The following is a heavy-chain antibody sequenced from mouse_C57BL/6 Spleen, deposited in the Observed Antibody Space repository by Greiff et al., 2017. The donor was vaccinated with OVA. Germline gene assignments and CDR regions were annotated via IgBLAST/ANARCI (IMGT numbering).Heavy chain of an antibody. D-gene: IGHD3-3*01. CDR2: ISYDGSN. CDR1: GYSITSGYY. J-gene: IGHJ3*01. CDR3: AREEGLGFAY. V-gene: IGHV3-6*01. Sequence: EVQLVESGPGLVKPSQSLSLTCSVTGYSITSGYYWNWIRQFPGNKLEWMGYISYDGSNNYNPSLKNRISITRDTSKNQFFLKLNSVTTEDTATYYCAREEGLGFAYWGQGTLVTVSA.